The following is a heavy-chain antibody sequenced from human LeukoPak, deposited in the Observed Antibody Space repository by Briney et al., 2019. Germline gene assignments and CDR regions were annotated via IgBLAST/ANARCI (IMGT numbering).Heavy chain of an antibody. D-gene: IGHD4-17*01. CDR1: GYTFTGYY. J-gene: IGHJ4*02. CDR2: INPNSGGT. V-gene: IGHV1-2*02. CDR3: ARVTYDDLSRFDY. Sequence: GASVKVSCKASGYTFTGYYMHWVRQAPGQGLEWMGWINPNSGGTNYAQKFQGRVTMTRDTSISTAYMELSRLRSDDTAVYYCARVTYDDLSRFDYWGQGTLVTVSS.